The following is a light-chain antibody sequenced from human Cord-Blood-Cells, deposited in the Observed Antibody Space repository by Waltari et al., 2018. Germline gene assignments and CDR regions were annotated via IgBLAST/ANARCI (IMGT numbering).Light chain of an antibody. J-gene: IGLJ3*02. CDR2: DVS. V-gene: IGLV2-11*01. CDR1: SSDVGGYNS. Sequence: QSALTQPRSVSGSPGQSVTIPCTGTSSDVGGYNSVSWYKQHPGKAPKLMIYDVSKRPSGVPDRFSGSKSGNTASLTISGLQAEDEADYYCCSYAGSYTLVFGGGTKLTVL. CDR3: CSYAGSYTLV.